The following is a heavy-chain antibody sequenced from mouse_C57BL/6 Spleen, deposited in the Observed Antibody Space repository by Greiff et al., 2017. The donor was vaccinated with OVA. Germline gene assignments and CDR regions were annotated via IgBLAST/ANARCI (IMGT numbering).Heavy chain of an antibody. J-gene: IGHJ4*01. Sequence: QVQLQQPGAELVKPGASVKMSCKASGYTFTSYWITWVKQRPGQGLEWIGDIYPGSGSTNYNEKFKSKATLTVDTSSSTAYMQLSSLTSEYSAVYYCAQTGDPYAMDYWGQGTSVTVSS. CDR1: GYTFTSYW. V-gene: IGHV1-55*01. D-gene: IGHD3-3*01. CDR2: IYPGSGST. CDR3: AQTGDPYAMDY.